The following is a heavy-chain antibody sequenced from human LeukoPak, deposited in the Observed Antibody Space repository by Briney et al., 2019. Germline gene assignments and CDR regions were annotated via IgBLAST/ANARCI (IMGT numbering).Heavy chain of an antibody. CDR3: ARNRRGYSSSWFDP. J-gene: IGHJ5*02. Sequence: PSETLSLTCAVYGGSFSGYYWSWIRQPPGKGLEWIGEINHSGSTNYNPSLKGRVTISVDTSKNQFSLKLSSVTAADTAVYYCARNRRGYSSSWFDPWGQGTLVTVSS. CDR1: GGSFSGYY. CDR2: INHSGST. V-gene: IGHV4-34*01. D-gene: IGHD6-13*01.